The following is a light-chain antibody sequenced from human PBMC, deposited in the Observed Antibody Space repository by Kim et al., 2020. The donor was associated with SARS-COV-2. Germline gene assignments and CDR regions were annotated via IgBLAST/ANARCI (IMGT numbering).Light chain of an antibody. CDR1: QDIRNH. Sequence: DIQMTQSPSSLSASVGDRVTITCQASQDIRNHLAWYQQRPGKVPKLLIYAASALHSGVPSRFGGSGSGTDFTLTITSLQPEDVATYYCQKYNSVPWTFGPGTKVDIK. CDR2: AAS. CDR3: QKYNSVPWT. V-gene: IGKV1-27*01. J-gene: IGKJ1*01.